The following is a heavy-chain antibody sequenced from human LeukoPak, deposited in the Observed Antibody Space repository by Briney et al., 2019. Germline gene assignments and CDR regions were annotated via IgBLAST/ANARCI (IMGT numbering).Heavy chain of an antibody. Sequence: PSETLSLTCTVSGGSISSSSYYWGWIRQPPGKGLEWIGSIYYSGSTYYNPSLKSRVTISVDTSKNQFSLKLSSVTAADTAVYYCARRTRQWLTPWGQGTLVTVSS. D-gene: IGHD6-19*01. J-gene: IGHJ5*02. V-gene: IGHV4-39*01. CDR1: GGSISSSSYY. CDR3: ARRTRQWLTP. CDR2: IYYSGST.